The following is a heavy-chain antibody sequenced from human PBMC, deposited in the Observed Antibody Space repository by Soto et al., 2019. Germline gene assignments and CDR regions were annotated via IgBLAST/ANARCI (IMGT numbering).Heavy chain of an antibody. Sequence: SVNVSFKSSGGTFTSYSISWVRQAPGQGLEWMGGIIPIFGTANHAQKFQGRLTVTADKSTSTVYMELTNLSSEDTAVYYCARRHSGGFFRFFDSWGQGTLVTVS. CDR3: ARRHSGGFFRFFDS. J-gene: IGHJ4*02. CDR2: IIPIFGTA. CDR1: GGTFTSYS. V-gene: IGHV1-69*06. D-gene: IGHD2-15*01.